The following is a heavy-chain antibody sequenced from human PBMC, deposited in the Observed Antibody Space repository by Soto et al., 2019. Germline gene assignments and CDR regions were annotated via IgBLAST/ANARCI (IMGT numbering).Heavy chain of an antibody. J-gene: IGHJ6*02. CDR1: GFTFSSYG. CDR3: ARGAYSCGPQRYYYYGMDV. V-gene: IGHV3-33*01. D-gene: IGHD5-18*01. CDR2: IWYDGSNK. Sequence: QVQLVESGGGVVQPGRSLRLSCAASGFTFSSYGMHWVRQAPGKGLEWVAVIWYDGSNKYYADSVKGRFTISRDNSKNTLYLQMNSLRAEDTAVYYCARGAYSCGPQRYYYYGMDVWGQGTTVTVSS.